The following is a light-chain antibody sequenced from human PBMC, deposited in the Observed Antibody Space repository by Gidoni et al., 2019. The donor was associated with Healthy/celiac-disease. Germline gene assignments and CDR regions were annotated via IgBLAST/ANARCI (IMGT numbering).Light chain of an antibody. J-gene: IGKJ4*02. CDR1: QGIRRY. CDR2: AAS. V-gene: IGKV1-9*01. Sequence: IQLTQSPSFLSASVGDRVTITCRASQGIRRYLAWYQQKPGKAPKLLIYAASTLQSGVPSRVSGRGYGKEFTITISSLQHEDFANYYRQQLNSYPITFGGGTKVEIK. CDR3: QQLNSYPIT.